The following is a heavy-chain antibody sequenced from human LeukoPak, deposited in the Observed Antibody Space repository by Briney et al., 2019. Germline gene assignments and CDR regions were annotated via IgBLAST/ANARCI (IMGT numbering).Heavy chain of an antibody. CDR3: ARVGYYYDSSGSTGYFGY. CDR1: GYTFTSYG. D-gene: IGHD3-22*01. J-gene: IGHJ4*02. Sequence: ASVKVSCKASGYTFTSYGINWVRQAPGQGLEWMGWISAYNGNTNYAQKLQGRVTMTRDTSTSTVYMELSSLRSEDTAVYYCARVGYYYDSSGSTGYFGYWGQGTLVTVSS. CDR2: ISAYNGNT. V-gene: IGHV1-18*01.